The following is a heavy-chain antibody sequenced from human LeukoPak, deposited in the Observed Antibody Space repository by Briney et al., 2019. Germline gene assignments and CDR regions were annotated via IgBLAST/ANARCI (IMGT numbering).Heavy chain of an antibody. Sequence: SETLSLTCTVSGGSISSYYWSWIRQPPGKGLEWIGEINHSGSTNYNPSLKSRVTISVDTSKNQFSLKLNSVTAADTGVYYCAKIVIPSCMWTSYYYMDVWGKGTTVTVSS. J-gene: IGHJ6*03. CDR2: INHSGST. CDR1: GGSISSYY. D-gene: IGHD2-2*01. CDR3: AKIVIPSCMWTSYYYMDV. V-gene: IGHV4-34*01.